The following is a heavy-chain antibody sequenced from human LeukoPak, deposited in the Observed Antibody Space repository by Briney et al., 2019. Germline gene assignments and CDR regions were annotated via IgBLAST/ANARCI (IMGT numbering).Heavy chain of an antibody. V-gene: IGHV4-59*08. CDR1: GDSISNYY. J-gene: IGHJ4*02. D-gene: IGHD3-22*01. CDR2: IYNSGSP. CDR3: ARHDAGYYFY. Sequence: SETLSLTCTVSGDSISNYYWSWIRQPPGKRLEWFENIYNSGSPNYNPSLKSRVTISVDTSKNQFSLKLSYVTATDTAVYYCARHDAGYYFYWGQGTLVSVSS.